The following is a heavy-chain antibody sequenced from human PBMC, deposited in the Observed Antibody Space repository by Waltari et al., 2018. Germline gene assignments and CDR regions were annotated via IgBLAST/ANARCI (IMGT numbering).Heavy chain of an antibody. J-gene: IGHJ4*02. CDR2: IRGGGSDI. CDR3: VRALTTPNAF. D-gene: IGHD1-1*01. Sequence: EVQLVEFGGGLVKPGESLGLSCAASGFPFSSYGVNWVRQAPGEGLVWVSCIRGGGSDIYSLESAKGPFTITRDNAKTSRYLKMDSLTADDTAVYYCVRALTTPNAFWGQGTLVTVSS. V-gene: IGHV3-21*03. CDR1: GFPFSSYG.